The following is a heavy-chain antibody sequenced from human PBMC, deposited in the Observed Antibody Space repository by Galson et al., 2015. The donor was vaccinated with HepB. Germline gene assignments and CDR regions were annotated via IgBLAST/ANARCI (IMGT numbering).Heavy chain of an antibody. CDR2: ISSQSDTI. CDR3: ARGPSVGHYFDY. Sequence: SLRLSCAASGFTFSRSPMNWVRQTPGKGLEWVSWISSQSDTIYYTASVKGRFTISRDNADNSLYLQMNYLRDEDAAVYFCARGPSVGHYFDYWGQGTLVAVSS. D-gene: IGHD5/OR15-5a*01. V-gene: IGHV3-48*02. J-gene: IGHJ4*02. CDR1: GFTFSRSP.